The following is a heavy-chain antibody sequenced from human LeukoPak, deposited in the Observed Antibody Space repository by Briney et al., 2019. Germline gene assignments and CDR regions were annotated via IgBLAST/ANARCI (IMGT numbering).Heavy chain of an antibody. J-gene: IGHJ2*01. Sequence: GGSLRLSCAASGFTLSGAVMHWVRQASGKGLEWLGRIRSKADSYTTAYAASVKGRFTVSRDDSKNTAYLQMNSLKTEDTAVYYCRAAVAGDYFDLWGRGTLVTVSS. V-gene: IGHV3-73*01. D-gene: IGHD6-19*01. CDR3: RAAVAGDYFDL. CDR1: GFTLSGAV. CDR2: IRSKADSYTT.